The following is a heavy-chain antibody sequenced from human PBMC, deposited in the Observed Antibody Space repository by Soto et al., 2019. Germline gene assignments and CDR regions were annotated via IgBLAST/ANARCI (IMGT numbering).Heavy chain of an antibody. V-gene: IGHV1-69*05. CDR1: GDTFSSFA. D-gene: IGHD1-1*01. J-gene: IGHJ6*02. Sequence: QVHLVQSGAEVKKPGSSVKVSCKASGDTFSSFAISWVRQAPGQGLEWMGGIIPIFRTPKYGQKFQGRVTITPDEPTSTSYMELSSLRSEDTAVYYWARDKDREQLGGKYHYALGVWGQGNTVIVSS. CDR2: IIPIFRTP. CDR3: ARDKDREQLGGKYHYALGV.